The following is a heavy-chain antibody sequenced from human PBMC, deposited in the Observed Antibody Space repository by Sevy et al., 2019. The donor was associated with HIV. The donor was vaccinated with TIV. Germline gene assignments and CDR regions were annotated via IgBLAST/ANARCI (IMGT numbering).Heavy chain of an antibody. D-gene: IGHD5-12*01. J-gene: IGHJ4*02. V-gene: IGHV3-30*18. Sequence: GGSLRLSCAASGFTLSSYGMHWVRQAPGKGLEWVAVISYDGSDKYYADSVKGRFTISRDNSKNTLYLQMNSLRAEDTAVYYCAKEGRDGYNFPFDYWGQGTLVTVSS. CDR3: AKEGRDGYNFPFDY. CDR2: ISYDGSDK. CDR1: GFTLSSYG.